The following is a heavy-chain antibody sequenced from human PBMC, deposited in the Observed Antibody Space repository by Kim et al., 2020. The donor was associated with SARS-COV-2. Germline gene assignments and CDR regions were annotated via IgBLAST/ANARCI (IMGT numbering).Heavy chain of an antibody. Sequence: GGSLRLSCAASGFTFSSYGMHWVRQAPGKGLEWVAVISYDGSNKYYADSVKGRFTISRDNSKNTLYLQMNSLRAEDTAVYYCAKVRWDLQGPYDYWGQGTLVTVSS. CDR1: GFTFSSYG. CDR2: ISYDGSNK. D-gene: IGHD1-26*01. J-gene: IGHJ4*02. CDR3: AKVRWDLQGPYDY. V-gene: IGHV3-30*18.